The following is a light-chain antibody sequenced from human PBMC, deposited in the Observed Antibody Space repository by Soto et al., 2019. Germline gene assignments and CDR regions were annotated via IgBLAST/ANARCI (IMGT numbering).Light chain of an antibody. CDR3: QQTYSTLWT. Sequence: DIQMTQSPSSLSASIGDRVTITCRASQSTSNYLNWFQQKPGKAPNLLIYAASTLQSGVPSRFSGSGSGTDFTLTISSLQPDDFATYYCQQTYSTLWTFGQGTKVEI. V-gene: IGKV1-39*01. CDR1: QSTSNY. CDR2: AAS. J-gene: IGKJ1*01.